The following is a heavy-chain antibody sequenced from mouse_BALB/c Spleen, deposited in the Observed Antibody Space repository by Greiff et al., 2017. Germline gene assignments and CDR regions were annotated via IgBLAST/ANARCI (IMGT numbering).Heavy chain of an antibody. V-gene: IGHV5-17*02. Sequence: DVMLVESGGGLVQPGGSRKLSCAASGFTFSSFGMHWVRQAPEKGLEWVAYISSGSSTIYYADTVKGRFTISRDNPKNTLFLQMTSLRSEDTAMYYCARSRRLYAMDYWGQGTSVTVSS. CDR1: GFTFSSFG. J-gene: IGHJ4*01. CDR2: ISSGSSTI. CDR3: ARSRRLYAMDY. D-gene: IGHD2-2*01.